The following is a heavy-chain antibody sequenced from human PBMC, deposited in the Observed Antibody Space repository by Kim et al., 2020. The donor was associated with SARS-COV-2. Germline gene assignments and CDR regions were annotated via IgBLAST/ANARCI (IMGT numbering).Heavy chain of an antibody. V-gene: IGHV4-4*07. CDR2: IYTSGST. CDR3: ARVSSVLTAFHY. CDR1: GGSISSYY. Sequence: SETLSLTCTVSGGSISSYYWSWIRQPAGKGLEWIGRIYTSGSTNYNPSLKSRVTMSVDTSKNQFSLRLSSVTAADTAVYYCARVSSVLTAFHYWGQGTLVTVSS. J-gene: IGHJ4*02.